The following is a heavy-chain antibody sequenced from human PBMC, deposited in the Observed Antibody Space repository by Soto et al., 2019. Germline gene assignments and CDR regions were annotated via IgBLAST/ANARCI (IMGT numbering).Heavy chain of an antibody. D-gene: IGHD3-9*01. J-gene: IGHJ4*02. CDR2: IYHSGST. Sequence: SETLSLTCAVSGGSISSSNWWSWVRQPPGKGLEWIGEIYHSGSTNYNPSLKSRVTISVDKSKNQFSLKLSSVTAADTAVYYCARGYFDWLYYFDYWGQGTLVTVSS. V-gene: IGHV4-4*02. CDR1: GGSISSSNW. CDR3: ARGYFDWLYYFDY.